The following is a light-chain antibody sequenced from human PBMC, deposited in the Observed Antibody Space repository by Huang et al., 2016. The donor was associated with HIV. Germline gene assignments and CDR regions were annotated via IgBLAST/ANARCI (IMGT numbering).Light chain of an antibody. V-gene: IGKV3-11*01. CDR1: QNINDF. CDR3: QQRSTWPRSIT. Sequence: EIVLTQSPATLSLSPGERATVSCRASQNINDFLAWYQQTPGQPPRLLIYDASTRASGIPARFSGNWSGAHCTLMISCLELEDFAIYYCQQRSTWPRSITFGQGTRLEI. J-gene: IGKJ5*01. CDR2: DAS.